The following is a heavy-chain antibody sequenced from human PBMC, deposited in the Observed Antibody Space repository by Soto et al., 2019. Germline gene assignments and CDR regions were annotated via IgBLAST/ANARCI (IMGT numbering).Heavy chain of an antibody. Sequence: QVQLVQSGAEVKKPGASVKVSCKASGYTFTSYGISWVRQAPGQGLEWMGWISAYNGNTNYAQKLQGRVTMTTDTSTSTAYMELRSLRSDDTAVYYCARDGGCSSTSCHLYYYYYGMDVWGQGTTVTVSS. J-gene: IGHJ6*02. D-gene: IGHD2-2*01. CDR3: ARDGGCSSTSCHLYYYYYGMDV. CDR1: GYTFTSYG. V-gene: IGHV1-18*01. CDR2: ISAYNGNT.